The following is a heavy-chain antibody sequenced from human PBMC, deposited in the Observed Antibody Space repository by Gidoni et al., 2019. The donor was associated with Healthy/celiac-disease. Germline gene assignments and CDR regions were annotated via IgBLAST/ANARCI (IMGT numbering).Heavy chain of an antibody. CDR1: GFTFSSYG. V-gene: IGHV3-33*01. D-gene: IGHD3-22*01. CDR3: ARDDMTMYYYDSSAGVDY. Sequence: QVQLVESGGGVVQPGRSLRLSCAASGFTFSSYGMHWVRQAPGKGLEWVAVIWYDGSNKYYADSVKGRFTISRDNSKNTLYLQMNSLRAEDTAVYYCARDDMTMYYYDSSAGVDYWGQGTLVTVSS. CDR2: IWYDGSNK. J-gene: IGHJ4*02.